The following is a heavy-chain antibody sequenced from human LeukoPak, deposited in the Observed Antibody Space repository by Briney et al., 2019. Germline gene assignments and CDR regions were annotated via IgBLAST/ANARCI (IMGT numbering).Heavy chain of an antibody. CDR1: GFTFGDYA. CDR3: TRDRLEWFPPYCYYYMDV. Sequence: VRPQRSLRLCCPATGFTFGDYAMSCFRLDPGKRLEYGGFIRSKTYGGTTEYAASVKGRFTISRDDSKSIAYLQMNSLKTEDTAVYYCTRDRLEWFPPYCYYYMDVWGKGTTVTVSS. D-gene: IGHD3-3*01. J-gene: IGHJ6*03. V-gene: IGHV3-49*03. CDR2: IRSKTYGGTT.